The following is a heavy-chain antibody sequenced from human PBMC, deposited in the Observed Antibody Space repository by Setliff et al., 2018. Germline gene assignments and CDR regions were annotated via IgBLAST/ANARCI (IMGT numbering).Heavy chain of an antibody. CDR1: TFTFSKYA. V-gene: IGHV3-23*01. CDR2: IGASRDNT. Sequence: GGSLRLSCVASTFTFSKYAVTWVRQAPGKGLEWVSSIGASRDNTYYEDSVKGRFTISRDNSQNTLYLQMDSLRVEDTALYYCAKVKKQLIRGSGLDLWGQGTLVTVSS. D-gene: IGHD1-1*01. CDR3: AKVKKQLIRGSGLDL. J-gene: IGHJ5*02.